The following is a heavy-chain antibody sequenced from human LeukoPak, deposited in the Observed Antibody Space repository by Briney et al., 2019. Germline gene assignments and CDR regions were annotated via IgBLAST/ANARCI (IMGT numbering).Heavy chain of an antibody. J-gene: IGHJ5*02. D-gene: IGHD3-10*01. CDR1: SGSISTSNYY. CDR2: IFYSGST. V-gene: IGHV4-39*07. CDR3: ARGVTMVRGVGNWFDP. Sequence: SETLSLTCTVSSGSISTSNYYWGWVRQPPGKALEWIGNIFYSGSTYYNPSLKSRVTISGDTSKNQFSLKLSSVTAADTAVYYCARGVTMVRGVGNWFDPWGQGTLVTVSS.